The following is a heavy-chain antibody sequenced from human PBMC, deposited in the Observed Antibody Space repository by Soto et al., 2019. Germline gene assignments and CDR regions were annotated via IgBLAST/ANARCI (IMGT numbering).Heavy chain of an antibody. CDR3: APEGGSTYGYFNH. CDR1: GGSVTRDEDY. Sequence: SETLSLTCTVSGGSVTRDEDYWTWIRQSPGKGLEWIGYISNSGSRGLNPSLKTRLCMSVDTCKNQFTLTFDSVAAANRAVYFCAPEGGSTYGYFNHGGQGTLVTVSS. D-gene: IGHD3-10*01. V-gene: IGHV4-30-4*01. CDR2: ISNSGSR. J-gene: IGHJ4*02.